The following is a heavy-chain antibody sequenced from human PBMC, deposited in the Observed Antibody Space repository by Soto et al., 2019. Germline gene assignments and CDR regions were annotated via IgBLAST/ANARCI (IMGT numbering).Heavy chain of an antibody. Sequence: GGSLRLSCAASGFTFSSYWMHWVRQAPGKGLVWVSRINSDGSSTSYADSVKGRFTISRDNAKNTLYLQMNSLRAEDTAVYYCATHMVVTAIPYEAFDIWGQGTMVTVSS. D-gene: IGHD2-21*02. V-gene: IGHV3-74*01. CDR1: GFTFSSYW. CDR3: ATHMVVTAIPYEAFDI. J-gene: IGHJ3*02. CDR2: INSDGSST.